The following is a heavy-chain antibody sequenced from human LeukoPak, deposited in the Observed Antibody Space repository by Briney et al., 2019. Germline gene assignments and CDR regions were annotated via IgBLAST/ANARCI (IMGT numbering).Heavy chain of an antibody. V-gene: IGHV3-48*01. D-gene: IGHD4-23*01. J-gene: IGHJ4*02. CDR3: ARENDYGGNFRYGYFDY. CDR2: ISSGSSTI. CDR1: GFTFSTYS. Sequence: PGGSLRLSCAASGFTFSTYSMNWVRQAPGQGLERVSYISSGSSTIYSADSVKGRFTISRDNAKNSLYLQMNSLRAEDTAVYYCARENDYGGNFRYGYFDYWGQGTLVTVSS.